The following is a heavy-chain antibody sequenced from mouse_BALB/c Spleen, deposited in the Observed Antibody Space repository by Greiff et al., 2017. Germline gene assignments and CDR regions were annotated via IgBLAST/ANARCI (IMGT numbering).Heavy chain of an antibody. CDR2: ILPGSGST. CDR1: GYTFSSYW. CDR3: ARGAVVAPDWYFDV. V-gene: IGHV1-9*01. Sequence: VKLMESGAELMKPGASVKISCKATGYTFSSYWIEWVKQRPGHGLEWIGEILPGSGSTNYNEKFKGKATFTADTSSNTAYMQLSSLTSEDYAVYYCARGAVVAPDWYFDVWGAGTTVTVSS. J-gene: IGHJ1*01. D-gene: IGHD1-1*01.